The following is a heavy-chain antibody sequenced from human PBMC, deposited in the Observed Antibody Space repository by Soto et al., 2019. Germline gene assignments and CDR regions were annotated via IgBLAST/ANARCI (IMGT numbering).Heavy chain of an antibody. J-gene: IGHJ5*02. V-gene: IGHV4-31*03. CDR3: ARDFERSAIGP. CDR2: IAYSGDT. CDR1: GGPLQRGGFY. Sequence: SETLSLTCTVSGGPLQRGGFYWSWLRQRPGKGLEWIGYIAYSGDTYYNPSLRSRVTISADTSENKFSLTLKSVTAADTAVYFCARDFERSAIGPWGQGTSVTVSS. D-gene: IGHD3-9*01.